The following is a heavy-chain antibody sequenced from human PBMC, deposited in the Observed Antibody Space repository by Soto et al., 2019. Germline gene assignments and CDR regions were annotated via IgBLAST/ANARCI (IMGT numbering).Heavy chain of an antibody. CDR1: GFTFSDYY. CDR3: ARDYCSGGSCYPVGDAFDI. CDR2: ISSSGSTI. J-gene: IGHJ3*02. V-gene: IGHV3-11*01. Sequence: PGGSLRLSCAASGFTFSDYYMSWIRQAPGKGLEWVSYISSSGSTIYYADSVKGRFTISRDNAKNSLYLQMNSLRAEDTAVYYCARDYCSGGSCYPVGDAFDIWGQGTMVTVS. D-gene: IGHD2-15*01.